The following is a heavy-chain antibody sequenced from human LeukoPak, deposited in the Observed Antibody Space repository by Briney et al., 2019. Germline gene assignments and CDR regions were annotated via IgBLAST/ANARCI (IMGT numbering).Heavy chain of an antibody. D-gene: IGHD3-10*01. CDR3: ARARGYYYYMDV. J-gene: IGHJ6*03. CDR1: GYSISSGYY. V-gene: IGHV4-38-2*01. Sequence: SDTLSLTCVVSGYSISSGYYGASIRQPPAQGLELIGSIYHGGSTNYNPSLKSRVTISVDTSKNQFSLNLNSVTAADTAVYYCARARGYYYYMDVWGKGTTVTVSS. CDR2: IYHGGST.